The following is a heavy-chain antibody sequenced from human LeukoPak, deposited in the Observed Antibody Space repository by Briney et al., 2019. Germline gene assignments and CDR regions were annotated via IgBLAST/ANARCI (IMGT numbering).Heavy chain of an antibody. CDR2: IRSKAYRGTT. V-gene: IGHV3-49*04. D-gene: IGHD5-18*01. CDR3: TRGPIQLWPYYGMDV. J-gene: IGHJ6*02. Sequence: GRSLRLSCTASGFTFGDHAMSWVRQAPGQGLEWVGFIRSKAYRGTTEYAAAVKGRFTISRDDSNSIAYLQMNSLNTEDTAVYFCTRGPIQLWPYYGMDVWGQGTTVIVSS. CDR1: GFTFGDHA.